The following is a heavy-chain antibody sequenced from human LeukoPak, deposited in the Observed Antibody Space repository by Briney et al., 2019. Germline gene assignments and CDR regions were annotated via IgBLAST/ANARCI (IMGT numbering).Heavy chain of an antibody. CDR1: GFTFSSYA. CDR3: ARNYYDSSGYYYESGDY. D-gene: IGHD3-22*01. J-gene: IGHJ4*02. CDR2: ISGSGGST. V-gene: IGHV3-23*01. Sequence: GGSLRLSCAASGFTFSSYAMSWVRQAPGKGLEWVSAISGSGGSTYYADSVKGRFTISRDNSKNTLYLQMNSLRAEDTAVYYCARNYYDSSGYYYESGDYWGQGTLVTVSS.